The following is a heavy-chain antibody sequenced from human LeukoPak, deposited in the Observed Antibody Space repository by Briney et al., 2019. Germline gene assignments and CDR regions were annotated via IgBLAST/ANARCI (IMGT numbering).Heavy chain of an antibody. CDR1: GGTFSSYA. J-gene: IGHJ4*02. Sequence: ASVKVSCKAYGGTFSSYAISWVRQAPGQGLEWMGGIIPICGTANYAQKLQGRVTITTDESTSTAYMELSSLRPENTAVYYCARVDCRSTSCYLWEVEYWGQGNLVTVSS. CDR2: IIPICGTA. V-gene: IGHV1-69*05. D-gene: IGHD2-2*01. CDR3: ARVDCRSTSCYLWEVEY.